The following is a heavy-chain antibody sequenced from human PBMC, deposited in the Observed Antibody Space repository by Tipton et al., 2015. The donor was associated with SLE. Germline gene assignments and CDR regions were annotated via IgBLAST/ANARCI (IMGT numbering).Heavy chain of an antibody. D-gene: IGHD1-1*01. CDR2: ISSSGDET. CDR1: GFTFNNYA. V-gene: IGHV3-23*01. J-gene: IGHJ4*02. Sequence: SLRLSCTASGFTFNNYAMTWVRQAPGKGLEWVSAISSSGDETNYADSVKGRFTISRDNSRNTLYLQMNNLRADDTAVYFCAKRASNWYFDYWGQGNLVTVSA. CDR3: AKRASNWYFDY.